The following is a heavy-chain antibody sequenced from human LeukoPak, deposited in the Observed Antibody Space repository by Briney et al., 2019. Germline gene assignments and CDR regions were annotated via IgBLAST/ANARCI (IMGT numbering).Heavy chain of an antibody. D-gene: IGHD3-22*01. J-gene: IGHJ4*02. CDR3: AGSPLAVVITPYYFDY. CDR2: IYYSGST. V-gene: IGHV4-39*07. Sequence: SETLSLTCTVSGGSISSSSYYWGWIRQPPGKGLEWIGSIYYSGSTYYNPSHKSRVTISVDTSKNQFSLKLSSVTAADTAVYYCAGSPLAVVITPYYFDYWGQGTLVTVSS. CDR1: GGSISSSSYY.